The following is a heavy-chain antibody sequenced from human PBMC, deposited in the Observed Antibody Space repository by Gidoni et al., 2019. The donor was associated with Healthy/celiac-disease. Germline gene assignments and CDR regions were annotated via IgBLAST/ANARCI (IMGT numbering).Heavy chain of an antibody. CDR2: IIPIFGTA. D-gene: IGHD6-19*01. Sequence: QVQLVQSGAEVKKPGSSLKVSCKASGGTFRSYAISWVRQAPGQGLEWMGGIIPIFGTANYAQKFQGRVTITADESTSTAYMELSSLRSEDTAVYYCASRTGIAVAEDYFDYWGQGTLVTVSS. CDR3: ASRTGIAVAEDYFDY. J-gene: IGHJ4*02. CDR1: GGTFRSYA. V-gene: IGHV1-69*01.